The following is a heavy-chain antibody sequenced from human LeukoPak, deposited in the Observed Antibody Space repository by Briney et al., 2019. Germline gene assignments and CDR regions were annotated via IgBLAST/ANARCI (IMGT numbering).Heavy chain of an antibody. CDR3: ARDGVSGGDAFDI. CDR2: ISSTSTYI. CDR1: GFTFNTYW. J-gene: IGHJ3*02. Sequence: GGSLRLSCAASGFTFNTYWMHWVRQGPGKGLVWASSISSTSTYIYYADSVKGRFTISRDNAKKSLYLQMNSLRAEDTAVYYCARDGVSGGDAFDIWGQGTMVTVSS. D-gene: IGHD3-16*01. V-gene: IGHV3-21*01.